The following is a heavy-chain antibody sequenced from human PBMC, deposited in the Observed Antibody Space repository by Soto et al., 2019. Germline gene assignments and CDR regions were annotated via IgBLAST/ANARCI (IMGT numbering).Heavy chain of an antibody. Sequence: EVQLLESGGGLVQPGGSLRLSCAASGFTVSSYAMSWVRQAPGKGLEWVSAISGSGSTYSADSVTGRFTISRDSSKNTVYLEMNSLRAEDTAVYYCAKALRFTFTTGYYMDVWGRGTTVTVSS. CDR1: GFTVSSYA. D-gene: IGHD3-16*01. V-gene: IGHV3-23*01. CDR3: AKALRFTFTTGYYMDV. J-gene: IGHJ6*03. CDR2: ISGSGST.